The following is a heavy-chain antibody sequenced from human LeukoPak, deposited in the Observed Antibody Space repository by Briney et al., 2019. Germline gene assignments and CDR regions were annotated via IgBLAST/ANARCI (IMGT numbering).Heavy chain of an antibody. CDR2: IYPGDSDT. CDR3: ARHVRAYGSGSYHDLTPRRLYYMDV. CDR1: GSSFTSYW. V-gene: IGHV5-51*01. D-gene: IGHD3-10*01. Sequence: GESLKISCQGFGSSFTSYWIGWVRPIPGKGLEWMGIIYPGDSDTRYSRSFQGQVTISADKSISTAYLQWSSLKASDTAMYYCARHVRAYGSGSYHDLTPRRLYYMDVWGKGTTVTISS. J-gene: IGHJ6*03.